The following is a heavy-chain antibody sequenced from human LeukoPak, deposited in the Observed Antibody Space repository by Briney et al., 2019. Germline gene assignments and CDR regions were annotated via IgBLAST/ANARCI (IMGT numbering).Heavy chain of an antibody. CDR2: TNPNSGDT. D-gene: IGHD2-2*01. CDR1: GYTFTGYH. V-gene: IGHV1-2*06. J-gene: IGHJ4*02. CDR3: ARDYCSSTSCLFDY. Sequence: ASVKVSCKASGYTFTGYHMHWVRQAPGQGLEWMGRTNPNSGDTNYAQKFQGRVTMTRDTSISTAYMELSRLRSDDTAVYYCARDYCSSTSCLFDYWGQGTLVTVSS.